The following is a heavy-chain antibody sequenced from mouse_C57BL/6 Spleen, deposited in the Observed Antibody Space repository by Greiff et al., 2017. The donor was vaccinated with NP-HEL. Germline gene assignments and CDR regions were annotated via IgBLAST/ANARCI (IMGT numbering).Heavy chain of an antibody. V-gene: IGHV5-9-1*02. CDR3: TRGDGYYVGWYFDV. CDR2: ISSGGDYI. D-gene: IGHD2-3*01. Sequence: EVQRVESGEGLVKPGGSLKLSCAASGFTFSSYAMSWVRQTPEKRLEWVAYISSGGDYIYYADTVKGRFTISRDNARNTLYLQMSSLKSEDTAMYYCTRGDGYYVGWYFDVWGTGTTVTVSS. J-gene: IGHJ1*03. CDR1: GFTFSSYA.